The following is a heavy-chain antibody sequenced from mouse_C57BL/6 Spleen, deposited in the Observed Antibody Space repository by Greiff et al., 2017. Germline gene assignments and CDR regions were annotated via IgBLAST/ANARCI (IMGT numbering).Heavy chain of an antibody. D-gene: IGHD2-5*01. CDR3: AREASNYPFAY. V-gene: IGHV1-80*01. CDR1: GYAFSSYW. J-gene: IGHJ3*01. CDR2: IFPGGGDT. Sequence: VQLQESGAELVKPGASVKISCKASGYAFSSYWMNWVKQRPGKGLEWIGKIFPGGGDTNYNGKFKSKATLNADKSSSTAYMQLSSLTSEDSAVYFCAREASNYPFAYWGQGTLVTVSA.